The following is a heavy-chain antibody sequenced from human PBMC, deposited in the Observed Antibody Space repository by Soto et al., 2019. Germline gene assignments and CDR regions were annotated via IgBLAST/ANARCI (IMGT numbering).Heavy chain of an antibody. CDR2: IYYTGST. CDR3: ARDCSGGACYPASFDY. D-gene: IGHD2-15*01. V-gene: IGHV4-4*07. J-gene: IGHJ4*02. CDR1: AGCISTYH. Sequence: SETMSLTCSVCAGCISTYHWSWVRKPAGKGLEWIGRIYYTGSTDYNPSLKSRVTMSVDTSKNQFSLKVSSVTAADTAVYYCARDCSGGACYPASFDYWGQGTLVTVSS.